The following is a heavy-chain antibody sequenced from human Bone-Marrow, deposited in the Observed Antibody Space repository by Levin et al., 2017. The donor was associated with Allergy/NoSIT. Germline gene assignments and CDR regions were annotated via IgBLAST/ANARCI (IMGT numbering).Heavy chain of an antibody. D-gene: IGHD1-1*01. V-gene: IGHV1-69*01. CDR2: IFPMYGTS. Sequence: KISCKASGGTFGSSSISWVRQAPGQGLEWMGGIFPMYGTSKYAQKFQVRITIIADESTGTAYMELSGLTSDDTAVYYCATTTGTTRGRGGHYYYGLDAWGQGTTVTVSS. J-gene: IGHJ6*02. CDR3: ATTTGTTRGRGGHYYYGLDA. CDR1: GGTFGSSS.